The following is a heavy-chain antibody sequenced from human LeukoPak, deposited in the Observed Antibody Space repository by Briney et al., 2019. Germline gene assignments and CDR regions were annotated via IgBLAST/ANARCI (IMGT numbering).Heavy chain of an antibody. Sequence: GGSLRLSCAASGFTFSSYWMHWVRQAPGKGLVWVSRINSDGSSTSYEDSVKGRFTISRDNAKNTLYLQMNSLRVEDTAVYYCVRDRSPYWFDPWGQGTLATVSS. CDR2: INSDGSST. CDR3: VRDRSPYWFDP. V-gene: IGHV3-74*01. CDR1: GFTFSSYW. J-gene: IGHJ5*02.